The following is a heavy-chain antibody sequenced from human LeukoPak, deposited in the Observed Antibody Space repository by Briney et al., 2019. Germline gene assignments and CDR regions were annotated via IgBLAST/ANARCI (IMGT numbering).Heavy chain of an antibody. D-gene: IGHD5-12*01. J-gene: IGHJ6*03. Sequence: TSETLSLTCTVSGGSISSGSYYWSWIRQPAGKGLEWIGRIYTSGSTNYNPSLKSRVTISVDTSKNQFSLKLSSVTAADTAVYYCAREVDSGWRRNYYYMDVWGKGTTVTVSS. CDR2: IYTSGST. V-gene: IGHV4-61*02. CDR3: AREVDSGWRRNYYYMDV. CDR1: GGSISSGSYY.